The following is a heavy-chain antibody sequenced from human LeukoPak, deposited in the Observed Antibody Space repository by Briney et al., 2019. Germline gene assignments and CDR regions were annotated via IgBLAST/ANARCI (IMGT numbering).Heavy chain of an antibody. J-gene: IGHJ4*02. CDR2: ISSNGGST. CDR3: ARTVYDILTDDY. D-gene: IGHD3-9*01. Sequence: HAGGSLRLSCAASGFTFSSYAMHWVRQAPGRGLEYVSAISSNGGSTYYANSVKGRFTISRDNSKNTLYLQMNSLRAEDTAVYYCARTVYDILTDDYWGQGTLVTVSS. V-gene: IGHV3-64*01. CDR1: GFTFSSYA.